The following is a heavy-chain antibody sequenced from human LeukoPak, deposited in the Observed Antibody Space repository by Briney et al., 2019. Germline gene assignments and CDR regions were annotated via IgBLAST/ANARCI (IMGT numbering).Heavy chain of an antibody. J-gene: IGHJ4*02. CDR3: ARLYCSSTSCYSPYFDY. CDR1: GGSISSSNHF. V-gene: IGHV4-39*01. D-gene: IGHD2-2*01. CDR2: IYYSGRT. Sequence: SETLSLTCTVSGGSISSSNHFWGWIRQPPGKGLEWIGNIYYSGRTYYNPSLKSRVTLSVDTSKNQFSLKPSSVTAADTAVYYCARLYCSSTSCYSPYFDYWGQGTLVTVSS.